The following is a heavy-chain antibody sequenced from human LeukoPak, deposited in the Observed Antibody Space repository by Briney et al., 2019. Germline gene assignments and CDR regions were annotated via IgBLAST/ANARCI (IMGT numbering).Heavy chain of an antibody. V-gene: IGHV4-4*07. D-gene: IGHD1-7*01. Sequence: PSETLSLTCSVAGGSISGYYWTWIRQPAGKGLEWIGRVYTSGSTHYNPSLKTRLTMSVDTSKNQFSLELSSVTAAGTAVYYCARLITGTTTAFDIWGQGTMVTVSS. CDR2: VYTSGST. J-gene: IGHJ3*02. CDR1: GGSISGYY. CDR3: ARLITGTTTAFDI.